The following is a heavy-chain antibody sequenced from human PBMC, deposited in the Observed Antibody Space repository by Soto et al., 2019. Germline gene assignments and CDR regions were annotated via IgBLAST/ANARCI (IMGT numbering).Heavy chain of an antibody. D-gene: IGHD1-1*01. CDR3: VRIRHGNDLGYFDF. Sequence: QVQLVQSGPEVKKPGASVKVSCKGSGYTFTSYGISWVRQAPGQGLEWVGWISAYNGNKNYAQNLQDRVSLTTDTPTNTAYMELRSLTSVDTAVYYCVRIRHGNDLGYFDFWGQGTLVTVSS. J-gene: IGHJ4*02. V-gene: IGHV1-18*01. CDR2: ISAYNGNK. CDR1: GYTFTSYG.